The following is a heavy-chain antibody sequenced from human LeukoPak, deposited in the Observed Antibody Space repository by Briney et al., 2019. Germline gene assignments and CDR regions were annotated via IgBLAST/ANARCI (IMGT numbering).Heavy chain of an antibody. CDR2: INPNSGGT. V-gene: IGHV1-2*02. J-gene: IGHJ4*02. D-gene: IGHD3-10*01. CDR3: ARVGYYGSGSTPPDFDY. Sequence: GASVKVSCKASGYTFTGYYMHWVRQAPGQGLEWMGWINPNSGGTDYAQKFQGRVTMTRDTSISTAYMELSRLRSDDTAAYYCARVGYYGSGSTPPDFDYWGQGTLVTVSS. CDR1: GYTFTGYY.